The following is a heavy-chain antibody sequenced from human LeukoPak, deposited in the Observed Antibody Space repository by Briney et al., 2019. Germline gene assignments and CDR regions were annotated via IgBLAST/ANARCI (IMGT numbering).Heavy chain of an antibody. CDR2: IYSGGST. Sequence: GGSLRLSCAASGFTVSSNYMSWVRQAPGKGLEWVSIIYSGGSTFYADSVKGRFTISRDNSKNSLYLQMNSLRAEDTAVYYCARAVPYYMDVWGKGTTVTVSS. V-gene: IGHV3-53*01. CDR1: GFTVSSNY. D-gene: IGHD4-17*01. J-gene: IGHJ6*03. CDR3: ARAVPYYMDV.